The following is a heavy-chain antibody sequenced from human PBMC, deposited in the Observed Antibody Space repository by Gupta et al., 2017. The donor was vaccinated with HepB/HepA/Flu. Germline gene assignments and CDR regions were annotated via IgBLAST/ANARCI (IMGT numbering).Heavy chain of an antibody. J-gene: IGHJ4*02. V-gene: IGHV6-1*01. CDR1: GDSVSSNSAA. CDR3: ARGVQARFAPGLVNYFDY. D-gene: IGHD3/OR15-3a*01. Sequence: QVQLQQSGPGLVKPSQTLSLTCAISGDSVSSNSAAWNWIRQSPSRGLEWLGRTYYRSKWYNDYAVSVKSRITINPDTSKNQFSLQLNSVTPEDTAVYYCARGVQARFAPGLVNYFDYWGQGTLVTVSS. CDR2: TYYRSKWYN.